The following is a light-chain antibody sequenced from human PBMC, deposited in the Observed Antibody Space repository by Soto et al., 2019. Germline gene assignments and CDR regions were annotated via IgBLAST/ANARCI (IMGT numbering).Light chain of an antibody. V-gene: IGKV1-12*01. J-gene: IGKJ4*01. CDR1: RGIDIW. CDR3: QQAHTFPLT. Sequence: DIQMTQSPSFVSASVGDRVNITCRVSRGIDIWLAWYQQKPGRAPNLLIYATSSLQSGVPSRFSGSGSGTDFTLTISSLQPEDFATYYCQQAHTFPLTFGGGTKVDIK. CDR2: ATS.